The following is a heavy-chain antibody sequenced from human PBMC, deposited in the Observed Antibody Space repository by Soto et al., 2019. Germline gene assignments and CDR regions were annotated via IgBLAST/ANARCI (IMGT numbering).Heavy chain of an antibody. Sequence: QVQLVQSGAEVKKPGSSVKVSCKASGGTFSSYAISWVRQAPGQGLEWMGGIIPIFGTANYAQKFQGRVTITADESTSTAYMELSSLRSEDTAVYYCARAPTNGGNSGEFYFQHWGQGTLVTVSS. J-gene: IGHJ1*01. CDR3: ARAPTNGGNSGEFYFQH. CDR2: IIPIFGTA. CDR1: GGTFSSYA. V-gene: IGHV1-69*12. D-gene: IGHD2-21*02.